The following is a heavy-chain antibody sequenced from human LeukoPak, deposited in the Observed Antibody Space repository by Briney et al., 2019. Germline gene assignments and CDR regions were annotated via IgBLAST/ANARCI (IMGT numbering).Heavy chain of an antibody. D-gene: IGHD5-18*01. J-gene: IGHJ4*02. CDR3: ASQRGYSYPFDY. CDR2: LDPEDGET. V-gene: IGHV1-24*01. CDR1: GYTLTELS. Sequence: ASVKVSCKVSGYTLTELSMHWVRQAPGKGLEWMGGLDPEDGETIYAQKFQGRVTMTEDTSTDTAYMELSSLRSEDTAVYYCASQRGYSYPFDYWGQGTLVTVSS.